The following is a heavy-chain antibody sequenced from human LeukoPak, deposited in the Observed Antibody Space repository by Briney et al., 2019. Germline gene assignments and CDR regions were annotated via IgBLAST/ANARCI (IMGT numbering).Heavy chain of an antibody. J-gene: IGHJ4*02. Sequence: GGSLRHSCAASGFTFSSYAMSWVRQAPGKGLEWVSSISGSGGSTYYADSVKGRFTISRDNSKNTLYLQMNSLRAEDTAVYYCAKDQAPYYYDSSLDYFDYWGQGTLVTVSS. V-gene: IGHV3-23*01. D-gene: IGHD3-22*01. CDR1: GFTFSSYA. CDR2: ISGSGGST. CDR3: AKDQAPYYYDSSLDYFDY.